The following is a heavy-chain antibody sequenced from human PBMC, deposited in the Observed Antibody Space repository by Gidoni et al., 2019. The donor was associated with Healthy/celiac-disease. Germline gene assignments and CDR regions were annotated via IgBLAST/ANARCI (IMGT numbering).Heavy chain of an antibody. CDR3: ARDRSIAVAGNHAFDI. D-gene: IGHD6-19*01. Sequence: QVQLVQSGAEVKKPGSSVKVSCKASGGTFSSYAISWVRQAPGQGLEWMGGIIPIFGTANYAQKFQGRVTITADKSTSTAYMELSSLRSEDTAVYYCARDRSIAVAGNHAFDIWGQGTMVTVSS. CDR1: GGTFSSYA. V-gene: IGHV1-69*06. J-gene: IGHJ3*02. CDR2: IIPIFGTA.